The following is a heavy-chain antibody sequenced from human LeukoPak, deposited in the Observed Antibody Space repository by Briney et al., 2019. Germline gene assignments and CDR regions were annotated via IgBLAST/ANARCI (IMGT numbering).Heavy chain of an antibody. CDR3: ARLAAYWYFDL. J-gene: IGHJ2*01. D-gene: IGHD2-15*01. V-gene: IGHV4-59*01. CDR1: GGSISSYY. Sequence: SETLSLTCTVSGGSISSYYWSWLRQPPGKGLEWIGYIYYSGTTDYNPSLKSRVTRSEDTSKNQFSLRVTSVTAADTAVYYCARLAAYWYFDLWGRGTLVTVSS. CDR2: IYYSGTT.